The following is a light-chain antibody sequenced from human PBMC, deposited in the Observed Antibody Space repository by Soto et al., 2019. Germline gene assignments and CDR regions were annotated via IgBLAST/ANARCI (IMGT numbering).Light chain of an antibody. Sequence: QSALTQPASVSGSPGQSITISFTGTSSDVGGYNDVSWYPQHPGKVPKLKIYEVSYRPSGGSNRFSGSKSGNTASLTISGLQAEDEADYYCTSYTTISTLAFVGGTKLTVL. CDR1: SSDVGGYND. CDR2: EVS. V-gene: IGLV2-14*01. J-gene: IGLJ3*02. CDR3: TSYTTISTLA.